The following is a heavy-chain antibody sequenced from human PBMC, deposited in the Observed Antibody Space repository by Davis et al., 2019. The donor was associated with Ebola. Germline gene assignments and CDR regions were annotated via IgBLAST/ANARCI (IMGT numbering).Heavy chain of an antibody. J-gene: IGHJ4*02. V-gene: IGHV4-59*01. CDR1: GGSISGYS. CDR2: IYYTGST. CDR3: ARFVVTTSLVGFDY. Sequence: SETLSLTCTVSGGSISGYSWTWIRQPSGKGLEWIGYIYYTGSTNYNPSLKSRVTISVDTSKNQFSLKLSSVTAADTAVYYCARFVVTTSLVGFDYWGQGTLVTVSS. D-gene: IGHD2-21*02.